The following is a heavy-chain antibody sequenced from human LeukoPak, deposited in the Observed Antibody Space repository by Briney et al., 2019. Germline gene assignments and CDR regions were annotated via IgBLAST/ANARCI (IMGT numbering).Heavy chain of an antibody. CDR1: GHTFNSYD. Sequence: ASVKVSCKASGHTFNSYDINWARQATGQGLEWMGWMNPNSGNTGYAQKFQGRVTITRNTSISTAYMELSSLRSEDTAVYYCARRNGYYYMDVWGKGTTVTVSS. V-gene: IGHV1-8*03. CDR2: MNPNSGNT. J-gene: IGHJ6*03. CDR3: ARRNGYYYMDV. D-gene: IGHD2-8*01.